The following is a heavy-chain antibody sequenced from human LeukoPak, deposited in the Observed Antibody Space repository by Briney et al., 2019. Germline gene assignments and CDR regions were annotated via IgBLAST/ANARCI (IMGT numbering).Heavy chain of an antibody. Sequence: PGGSLRLSCAASGFTFSSYSMNWVRQAPGKGLEWVGRIKSKTDGGTTDYAAPVKGRFTISRDDSKNTLYLQMNSLKTEDTAVYYCTTTSLTMIVVVFGPDDAFDIWGQGTMVTVSS. D-gene: IGHD3-22*01. CDR2: IKSKTDGGTT. J-gene: IGHJ3*02. CDR1: GFTFSSYS. CDR3: TTTSLTMIVVVFGPDDAFDI. V-gene: IGHV3-15*01.